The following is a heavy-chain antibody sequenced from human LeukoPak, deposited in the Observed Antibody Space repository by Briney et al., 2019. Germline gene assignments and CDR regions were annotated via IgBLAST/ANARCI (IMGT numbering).Heavy chain of an antibody. CDR3: ASQFDSSGYSPLDY. CDR1: GFTFSSYA. CDR2: ISGSGGRT. J-gene: IGHJ4*02. D-gene: IGHD3-22*01. Sequence: GGSLRLSCAASGFTFSSYAMSWVRQAPGKGLEWVSLISGSGGRTYYADSVKGRFTISRDNSKNTLYLQMNSLRAEDTAVYYCASQFDSSGYSPLDYWGQGTLVTVSS. V-gene: IGHV3-23*01.